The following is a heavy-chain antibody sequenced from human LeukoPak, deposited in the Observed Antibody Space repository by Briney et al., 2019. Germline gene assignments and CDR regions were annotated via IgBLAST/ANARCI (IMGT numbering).Heavy chain of an antibody. J-gene: IGHJ1*01. V-gene: IGHV4-39*01. CDR2: IYYSGST. Sequence: SETLSLTCTVCGGSISSSSYYWGWVRQPPGKGLEWIGSIYYSGSTYYNPSLKSRVTISVDTSKNQFSLKLSSVTAADTAVYYCARRIAAAGILQHWGQGTLVTVSS. CDR1: GGSISSSSYY. D-gene: IGHD6-13*01. CDR3: ARRIAAAGILQH.